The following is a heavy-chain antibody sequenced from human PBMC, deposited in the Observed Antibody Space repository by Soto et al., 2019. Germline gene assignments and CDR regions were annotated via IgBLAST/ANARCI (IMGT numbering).Heavy chain of an antibody. CDR3: ARVIVGATGNYFDY. J-gene: IGHJ4*02. D-gene: IGHD1-26*01. V-gene: IGHV4-34*01. CDR1: GGSFSGYY. Sequence: SETLSLTCAVYGGSFSGYYWSWIRQPPGKGLEWIGEINHSGSTNYNPSLKSRVTISVDTSKNQFSLKLSAVTAADTAMYYCARVIVGATGNYFDYWGQGTLVTVSS. CDR2: INHSGST.